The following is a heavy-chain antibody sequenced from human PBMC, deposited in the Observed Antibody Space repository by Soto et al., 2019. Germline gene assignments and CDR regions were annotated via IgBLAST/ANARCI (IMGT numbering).Heavy chain of an antibody. Sequence: GGSLRLSCAASGFTFSSYAMSWVRQAPGKGLEWVSAISGSGGSTYYADSVKGRFTISRDNSKNTLYLQMNSLRAEDTAVYYCAKDLGYCSSTSCYSYFDYWGQGTLVTVS. D-gene: IGHD2-2*01. CDR3: AKDLGYCSSTSCYSYFDY. CDR1: GFTFSSYA. V-gene: IGHV3-23*01. CDR2: ISGSGGST. J-gene: IGHJ4*02.